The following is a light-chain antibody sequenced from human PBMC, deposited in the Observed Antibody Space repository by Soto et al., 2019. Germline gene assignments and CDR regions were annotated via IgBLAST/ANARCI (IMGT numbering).Light chain of an antibody. CDR2: WAS. V-gene: IGKV4-1*01. J-gene: IGKJ1*01. Sequence: DIVMTQSPDSLAVSLGERATINCKSSQSVLYSFNNKNYLAWYPQKPGQPPKLLIYWASTRESGVPDRFSGSGSGTDFTLTISSLQAEDVAVYYCQQYHSTPQTFGQGTKVEIK. CDR3: QQYHSTPQT. CDR1: QSVLYSFNNKNY.